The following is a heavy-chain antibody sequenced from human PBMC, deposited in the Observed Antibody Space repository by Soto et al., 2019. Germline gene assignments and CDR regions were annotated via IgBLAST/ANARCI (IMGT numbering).Heavy chain of an antibody. CDR3: ARLDYGDYYYYGMDV. D-gene: IGHD4-17*01. Sequence: SETLSLTCTVSGGSISSYYWSWIRQPPGKGLEWIGYIYYSGSTNYNPSLKSRVTISVDTSKNQFSLKLSSVTAADTAVYYCARLDYGDYYYYGMDVWGQGTTVTVSS. CDR1: GGSISSYY. V-gene: IGHV4-59*01. J-gene: IGHJ6*02. CDR2: IYYSGST.